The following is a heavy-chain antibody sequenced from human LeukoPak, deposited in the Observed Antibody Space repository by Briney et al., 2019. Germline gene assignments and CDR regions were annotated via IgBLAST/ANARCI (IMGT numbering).Heavy chain of an antibody. CDR1: GFTFSSYG. J-gene: IGHJ4*02. CDR2: IWYDGSNK. Sequence: GGSLRLSCAASGFTFSSYGIHWVRQAPGRGLEWVALIWYDGSNKYYADSVKGRFTISRDNSKNTLYLQMNSLRAEDTAVYYCATCPLGNIVVVPAAIPSCFDYWGQGTLVTVSS. V-gene: IGHV3-33*08. D-gene: IGHD2-2*01. CDR3: ATCPLGNIVVVPAAIPSCFDY.